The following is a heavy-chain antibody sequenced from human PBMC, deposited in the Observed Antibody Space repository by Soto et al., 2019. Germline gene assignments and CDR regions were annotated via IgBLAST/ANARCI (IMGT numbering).Heavy chain of an antibody. J-gene: IGHJ4*02. CDR2: IYWDDDK. CDR1: GFSLNTGGVG. V-gene: IGHV2-5*02. D-gene: IGHD6-19*01. CDR3: ARRRGGFGGGWTTPYFDY. Sequence: QITLKESGPTLVKPTQTLTLTCTFSGFSLNTGGVGVGWIRQPPGKALEWLAVIYWDDDKSWSPSLRDRLTITKDTSKNQVVLTMTNVDPVDTATYYCARRRGGFGGGWTTPYFDYWVQGTLVTVSS.